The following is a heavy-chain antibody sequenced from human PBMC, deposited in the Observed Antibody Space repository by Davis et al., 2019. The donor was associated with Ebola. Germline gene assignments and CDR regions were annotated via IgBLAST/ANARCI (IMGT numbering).Heavy chain of an antibody. J-gene: IGHJ4*02. CDR1: GYTFTSYD. V-gene: IGHV1-8*01. CDR2: MNPNSGNT. Sequence: ASVKVSCKASGYTFTSYDINWVRQAPGQGLEWMGWMNPNSGNTGYAQKFQGRVTITRDTSASTAYMELSSLSSEDTAVYFCARGRNAEYVFDYWGQGTLVTVSS. CDR3: ARGRNAEYVFDY. D-gene: IGHD3-16*01.